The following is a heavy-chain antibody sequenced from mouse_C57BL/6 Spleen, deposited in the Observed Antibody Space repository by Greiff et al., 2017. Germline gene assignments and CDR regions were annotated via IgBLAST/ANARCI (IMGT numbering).Heavy chain of an antibody. J-gene: IGHJ4*01. CDR3: ARSGITTVVGYAMDY. V-gene: IGHV1-4*01. CDR2: INPSSGYT. CDR1: GYTFTSYT. D-gene: IGHD1-1*01. Sequence: VKLQESGAELARPGASVKMSCKASGYTFTSYTMHWVKQRPGQGLEWIGYINPSSGYTKYNQKFKDKATLTADKSSNTAYMQLSSLTSEDSAVYYCARSGITTVVGYAMDYWGQGTSVTVSS.